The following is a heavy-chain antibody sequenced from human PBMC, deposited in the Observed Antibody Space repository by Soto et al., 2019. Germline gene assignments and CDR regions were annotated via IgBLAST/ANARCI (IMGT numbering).Heavy chain of an antibody. CDR1: GSPFD. V-gene: IGHV3-30-3*01. Sequence: QVQLVEFGGGVVQPGRSLRLSCVASGSPFDVHWVRQAPGKGPEWVAHIVPDGRNQCWADSVKGRFTGSRDNAKNTVYLQMNSLRTEDTAVYYCARGPTHGAFDLWGQGTMVTVSS. CDR2: IVPDGRNQ. CDR3: ARGPTHGAFDL. J-gene: IGHJ3*01.